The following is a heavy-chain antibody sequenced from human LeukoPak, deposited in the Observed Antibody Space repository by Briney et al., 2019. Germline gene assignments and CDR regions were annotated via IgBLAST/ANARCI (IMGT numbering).Heavy chain of an antibody. V-gene: IGHV3-48*03. J-gene: IGHJ4*02. CDR2: ISSSGSTI. Sequence: GGSLRLSCAASGFTFRSYEVNWVRQASGKGLEWVSYISSSGSTIYYADSVKGRFTISRDNAKNSLYLQMNSLRAEDTAVYYCARDNYGDFFDYWGQGTLVTVSS. D-gene: IGHD4-17*01. CDR3: ARDNYGDFFDY. CDR1: GFTFRSYE.